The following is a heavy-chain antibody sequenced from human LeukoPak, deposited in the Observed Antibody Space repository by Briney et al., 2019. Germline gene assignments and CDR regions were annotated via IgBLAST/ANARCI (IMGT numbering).Heavy chain of an antibody. V-gene: IGHV4-59*01. CDR1: GGSISSYF. CDR3: ATGYSYDNYFDY. J-gene: IGHJ4*02. CDR2: IYYSGST. Sequence: PSETLSLTCTVSGGSISSYFWSWIRQPPGKGLEWIGYIYYSGSTNYNPSLKSRVTISVDTSKNQFSLQLSSVTAADTAVYYCATGYSYDNYFDYWGQGTLVTVSS. D-gene: IGHD5-18*01.